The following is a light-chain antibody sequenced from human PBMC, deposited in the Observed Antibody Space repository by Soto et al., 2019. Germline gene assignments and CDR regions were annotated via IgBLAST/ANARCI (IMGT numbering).Light chain of an antibody. J-gene: IGLJ1*01. V-gene: IGLV3-1*01. CDR1: KLGDKY. CDR3: QAWDSSTYNYV. Sequence: SYELTQPPSVSVSPGQTASITCSGDKLGDKYACWYQQKPGQSPVLVIYQDSKRPSGIPERFSGSNSGNTVTLTISGTQAMDEADYYCQAWDSSTYNYVFGTGTKLTVL. CDR2: QDS.